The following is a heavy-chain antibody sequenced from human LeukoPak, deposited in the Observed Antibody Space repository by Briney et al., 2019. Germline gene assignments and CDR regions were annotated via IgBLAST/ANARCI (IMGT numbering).Heavy chain of an antibody. CDR2: IWYDGSNK. V-gene: IGHV3-33*01. J-gene: IGHJ4*02. Sequence: GGSLRLSCAASGFTFSSYGMRWVRQAPGKGLEWVADIWYDGSNKYYADSVKGRCTISRDNSKNTLYLRMNSLRAEDTGVYDCAIDSYYYDSSGYSDYWGQGTLVTVSS. CDR1: GFTFSSYG. CDR3: AIDSYYYDSSGYSDY. D-gene: IGHD3-22*01.